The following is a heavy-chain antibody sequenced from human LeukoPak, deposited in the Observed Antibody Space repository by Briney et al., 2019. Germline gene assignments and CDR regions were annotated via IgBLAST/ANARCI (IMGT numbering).Heavy chain of an antibody. V-gene: IGHV4-4*07. D-gene: IGHD4-17*01. CDR3: ARGGLTTVTNGNWFDP. J-gene: IGHJ5*02. CDR2: IYTSGST. CDR1: GGSISSYY. Sequence: PSETLSLTCTVSGGSISSYYWSWIRQPAGKGLEWIGRIYTSGSTNYNPSLKSRVTMSVDTSKNQFSLKLSSVTAADTAVYYCARGGLTTVTNGNWFDPWGQGTLVTVSS.